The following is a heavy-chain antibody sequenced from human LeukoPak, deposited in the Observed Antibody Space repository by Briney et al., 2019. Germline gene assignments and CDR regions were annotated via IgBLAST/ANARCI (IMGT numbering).Heavy chain of an antibody. J-gene: IGHJ3*02. CDR2: ISNDGSNE. CDR1: GFTFSNYA. CDR3: ARPTLEWLLYDAFDI. V-gene: IGHV3-30*04. D-gene: IGHD3-3*01. Sequence: PGGSLRLSCAASGFTFSNYAIHWVRQAPGKGLEWVAIISNDGSNEYYADSLKGRFTISRDNSKNTLFLQMNSLTTEDTAVYYCARPTLEWLLYDAFDIWGQGTMVTVSS.